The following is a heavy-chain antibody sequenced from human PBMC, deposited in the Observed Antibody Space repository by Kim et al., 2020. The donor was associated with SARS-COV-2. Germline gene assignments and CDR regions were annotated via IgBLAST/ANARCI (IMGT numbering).Heavy chain of an antibody. CDR1: GYSFTSYW. CDR3: ARTIAVAGTHNWFDP. Sequence: GESLKISCKGSGYSFTSYWIGWVRQMPGKGLEWMGIIYPGDSDTRYSPSFQGQVTISADKSISTAYLQWSSLKASDTAMYYCARTIAVAGTHNWFDPWGQGTLVTVSS. V-gene: IGHV5-51*01. D-gene: IGHD6-19*01. J-gene: IGHJ5*02. CDR2: IYPGDSDT.